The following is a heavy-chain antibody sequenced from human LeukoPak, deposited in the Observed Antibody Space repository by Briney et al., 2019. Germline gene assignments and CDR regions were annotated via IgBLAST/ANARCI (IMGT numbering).Heavy chain of an antibody. CDR2: IYYSGRT. V-gene: IGHV4-59*01. J-gene: IGHJ4*02. CDR3: ARYTTIVQGVILDY. Sequence: SETLSLTCTVSGGSISSYYWSWIPQPPGKGLEWVGYIYYSGRTNYNPSLKSRVTISVDTSKNQFSLQRSSVTAADTAVYYCARYTTIVQGVILDYWDQGTLVTVSS. D-gene: IGHD3-10*01. CDR1: GGSISSYY.